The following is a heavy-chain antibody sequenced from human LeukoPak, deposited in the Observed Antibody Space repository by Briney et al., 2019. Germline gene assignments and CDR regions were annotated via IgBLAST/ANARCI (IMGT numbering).Heavy chain of an antibody. Sequence: GGSLRLSCAASGFIFSSYGMHWVRQAPGKGLERVAVIWYDGSNRQYADSVKGRFTISRDNSKNTLYLEMNSLRAEDTAVYYCARSYDSSGYYFRTVEYWGQGTLVTVSS. CDR3: ARSYDSSGYYFRTVEY. V-gene: IGHV3-33*01. D-gene: IGHD3-22*01. J-gene: IGHJ4*02. CDR1: GFIFSSYG. CDR2: IWYDGSNR.